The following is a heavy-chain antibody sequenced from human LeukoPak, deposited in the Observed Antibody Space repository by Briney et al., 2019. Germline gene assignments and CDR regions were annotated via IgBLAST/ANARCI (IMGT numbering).Heavy chain of an antibody. V-gene: IGHV3-7*01. Sequence: PGGSLRLSCAASGFTFSTYWMSWVRQAPGKGLEWVANIKQDGSEKYYVDSVKGRFTISRDNAKKSMYLQMNSLRAEDTAVYYCARDLGYYGSGSYYSWGQGTLVTVSS. J-gene: IGHJ5*02. CDR3: ARDLGYYGSGSYYS. CDR1: GFTFSTYW. D-gene: IGHD3-10*01. CDR2: IKQDGSEK.